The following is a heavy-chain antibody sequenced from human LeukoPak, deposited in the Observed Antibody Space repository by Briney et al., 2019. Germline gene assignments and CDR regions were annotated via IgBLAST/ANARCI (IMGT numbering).Heavy chain of an antibody. CDR3: ARNIVVVPAAPYYFDY. V-gene: IGHV1-69*05. Sequence: ASVKVSCKASGGTFSSYAISWVRQAPGQGLEWMGGIIPIFGTANYAQKFQGRVTITTDESTSTAYMELSSLRSVDTAVYYCARNIVVVPAAPYYFDYWGQGTLVTVSS. CDR1: GGTFSSYA. CDR2: IIPIFGTA. D-gene: IGHD2-2*01. J-gene: IGHJ4*02.